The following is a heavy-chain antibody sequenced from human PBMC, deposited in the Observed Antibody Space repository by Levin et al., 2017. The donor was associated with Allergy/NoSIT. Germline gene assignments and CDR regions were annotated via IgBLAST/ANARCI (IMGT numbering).Heavy chain of an antibody. CDR2: MNPKSGNA. J-gene: IGHJ6*02. CDR3: ASPTRDSPSMDV. Sequence: PGESLKISCKASGYTFTSYDINWVRQAIGQGLEWMGWMNPKSGNAGYAQKFQGRVAMTRNTSISTAYMELSSLTSDDTAVYYCASPTRDSPSMDVWGQGTTVTVSS. CDR1: GYTFTSYD. D-gene: IGHD2-2*01. V-gene: IGHV1-8*01.